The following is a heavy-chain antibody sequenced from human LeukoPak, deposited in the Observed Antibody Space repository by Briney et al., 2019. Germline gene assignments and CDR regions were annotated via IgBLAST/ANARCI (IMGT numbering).Heavy chain of an antibody. J-gene: IGHJ6*02. CDR2: IYYSGST. Sequence: SETLSLTCTVSGGSISSSSYYWGWIRQPPGKGLEWIGSIYYSGSTYYNPSLKSRVTISVDTSKNQFSLKLSSVTAADTAVYYCAWHSYYDFWSGLIQEDYYGMDVWGQGTTVTVSS. V-gene: IGHV4-39*01. CDR1: GGSISSSSYY. CDR3: AWHSYYDFWSGLIQEDYYGMDV. D-gene: IGHD3-3*01.